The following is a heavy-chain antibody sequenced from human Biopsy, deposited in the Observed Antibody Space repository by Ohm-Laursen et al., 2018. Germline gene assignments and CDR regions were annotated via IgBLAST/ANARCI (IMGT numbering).Heavy chain of an antibody. CDR2: INPKSGGT. Sequence: SVKASCKASGYTFTGYYLHWVRQAPGQGLEWMGWINPKSGGTHYLEKFRGRVTMTRDTSISTAYMEVSSLRSDDTAVYYCAIDGNDFLTDYLKIDQWGQGTLVPVSS. J-gene: IGHJ4*02. CDR1: GYTFTGYY. V-gene: IGHV1-2*02. CDR3: AIDGNDFLTDYLKIDQ. D-gene: IGHD3-9*01.